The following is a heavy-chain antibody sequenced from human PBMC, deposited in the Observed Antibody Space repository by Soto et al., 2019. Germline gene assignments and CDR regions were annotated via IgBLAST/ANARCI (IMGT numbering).Heavy chain of an antibody. Sequence: ASVKVSCKTSGYTFSSYTIAWVRQAPGQGLEWLGWISPDDGNTEYEQKFQGRVTMTADTLTNNAYMELRSLKYDDTAVYYCARVEAPFGESLHWGQGTPVAVSS. CDR3: ARVEAPFGESLH. CDR2: ISPDDGNT. J-gene: IGHJ4*02. CDR1: GYTFSSYT. V-gene: IGHV1-18*01. D-gene: IGHD3-10*01.